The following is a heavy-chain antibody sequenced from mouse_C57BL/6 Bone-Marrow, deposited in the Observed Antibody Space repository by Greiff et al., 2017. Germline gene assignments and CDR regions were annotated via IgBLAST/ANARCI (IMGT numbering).Heavy chain of an antibody. CDR2: FHPYNDDP. Sequence: QVQLKQSGAELVKPGASVKMSCKASGYTFTTYPIEWMKQNHGKSLEWIGNFHPYNDDPKYNEKFKGKATLTVDKSSSTVYLELSRLTSDDSAVYYCARGGNYGGYYFDYWGQGTTLTVSS. CDR3: ARGGNYGGYYFDY. J-gene: IGHJ2*01. CDR1: GYTFTTYP. D-gene: IGHD2-1*01. V-gene: IGHV1-47*01.